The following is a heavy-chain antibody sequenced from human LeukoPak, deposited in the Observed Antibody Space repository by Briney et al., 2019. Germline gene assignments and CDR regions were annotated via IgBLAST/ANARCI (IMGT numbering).Heavy chain of an antibody. D-gene: IGHD6-13*01. CDR2: ISASGGGT. CDR3: AKGYSSSWFDY. J-gene: IGHJ4*02. V-gene: IGHV3-23*01. CDR1: GFTFSSYV. Sequence: GGSLRLSCAASGFTFSSYVMSWVRQAPGKGLEWVSAISASGGGTYYADSVKGRFTISRDNSKNTLYLQMNSLGAEDTAVYYCAKGYSSSWFDYWGQGTLVTVSS.